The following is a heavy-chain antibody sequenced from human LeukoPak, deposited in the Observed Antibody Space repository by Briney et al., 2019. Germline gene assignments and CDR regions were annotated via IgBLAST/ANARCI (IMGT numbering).Heavy chain of an antibody. CDR2: IYYSGST. V-gene: IGHV4-39*07. J-gene: IGHJ4*02. D-gene: IGHD2-21*02. CDR3: ARLGDVSRTGYYFDY. Sequence: SETLSLTCTVSGGSISSYYWGWIRQPPGTGLEWIGSIYYSGSTYYNPSLKSRVTISVDTSKNQFSLKLSSVTAADTAVYYCARLGDVSRTGYYFDYWGQGTLVTVSS. CDR1: GGSISSYY.